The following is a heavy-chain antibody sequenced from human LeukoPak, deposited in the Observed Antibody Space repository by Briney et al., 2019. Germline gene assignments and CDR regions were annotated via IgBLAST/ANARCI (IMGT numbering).Heavy chain of an antibody. CDR2: INPNSGGT. V-gene: IGHV1-2*02. J-gene: IGHJ4*02. CDR3: ARDTRQWLDPY. CDR1: GYTFTGYY. D-gene: IGHD6-19*01. Sequence: ASVKVSCKASGYTFTGYYMHWVRQAPGQRPEWMGWINPNSGGTNYAQKIQGRGTMTRDTSISTAYMELSRLRSDDTAVYYCARDTRQWLDPYWGQGTLVTVSS.